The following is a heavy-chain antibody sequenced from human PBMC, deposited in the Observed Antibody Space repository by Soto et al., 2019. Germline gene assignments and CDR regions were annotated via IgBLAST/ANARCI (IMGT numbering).Heavy chain of an antibody. V-gene: IGHV3-53*02. J-gene: IGHJ6*02. Sequence: EVQMVETGGGLSQPGGSLRLSCAVSGFIVSSKYMTWVRQAPGKGLEWVSVIYTGGSTHYADSARGRFTISRDSSKNTWYLQMNSLRAEDAAVDYCTTYTGDGMDVWGQGTTVTVSS. CDR2: IYTGGST. D-gene: IGHD3-16*01. CDR1: GFIVSSKY. CDR3: TTYTGDGMDV.